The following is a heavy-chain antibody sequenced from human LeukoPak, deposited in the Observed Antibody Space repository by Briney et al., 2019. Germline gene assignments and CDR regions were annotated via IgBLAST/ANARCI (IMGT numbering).Heavy chain of an antibody. CDR2: ISAHNGNT. CDR3: VRGGGFNSGFEY. CDR1: RYTFTSYG. J-gene: IGHJ4*02. Sequence: ASVKVSCKASRYTFTSYGISWVRQAPGQGLEWMGWISAHNGNTNYTQKFQGRVTMTTDTSTGTAYMELRSLRSDDTAVYYCVRGGGFNSGFEYWGQGTLVIVSS. D-gene: IGHD3-10*01. V-gene: IGHV1-18*01.